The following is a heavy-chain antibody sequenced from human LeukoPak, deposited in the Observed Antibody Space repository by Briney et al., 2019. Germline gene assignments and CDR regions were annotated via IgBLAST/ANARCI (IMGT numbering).Heavy chain of an antibody. CDR3: ARKERIPYYYYGMDV. Sequence: GASVKVSCKASGYTFTSYGISWVRQAPGQGLEWMGWISAYNGNTNYAQKLQGRVTMTTDTSTSTAYMELRSLRSDDTAVYYCARKERIPYYYYGMDVWGQGTTVTVSS. V-gene: IGHV1-18*01. CDR2: ISAYNGNT. D-gene: IGHD1-1*01. CDR1: GYTFTSYG. J-gene: IGHJ6*02.